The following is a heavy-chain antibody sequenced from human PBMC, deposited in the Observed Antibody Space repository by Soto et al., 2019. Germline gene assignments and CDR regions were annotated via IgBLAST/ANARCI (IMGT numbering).Heavy chain of an antibody. CDR2: IFSNDEK. D-gene: IGHD6-13*01. J-gene: IGHJ4*02. CDR1: GFSLSNARMG. Sequence: SGPTLVNPTETLTLTCTVSGFSLSNARMGVSWIRQPPGKALEWLAHIFSNDEKSYNTSLKSRLTISKDTSKSQVVLTMTNMDPVDTATYYCARSRAEGYSSSWYYFDYWGQGTLVTVSS. CDR3: ARSRAEGYSSSWYYFDY. V-gene: IGHV2-26*01.